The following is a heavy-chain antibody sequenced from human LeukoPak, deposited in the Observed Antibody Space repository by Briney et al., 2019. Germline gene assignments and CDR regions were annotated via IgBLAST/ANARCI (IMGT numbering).Heavy chain of an antibody. Sequence: GGSLRLSCAASGFTFSSYAMSWVRQAPGKGLEWVSAISGSGGSTYYADSVKGRFTISRDNSKNTLYLQMNSLRAEDTAVYYCAKDGPYGSGSCNWFDPWGQGTLVTVSS. V-gene: IGHV3-23*01. J-gene: IGHJ5*02. CDR2: ISGSGGST. D-gene: IGHD3-10*01. CDR3: AKDGPYGSGSCNWFDP. CDR1: GFTFSSYA.